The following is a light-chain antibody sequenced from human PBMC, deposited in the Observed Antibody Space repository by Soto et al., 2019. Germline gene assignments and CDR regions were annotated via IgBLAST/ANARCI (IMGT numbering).Light chain of an antibody. Sequence: QSALTQPASVSGSRGQSITISCTGTSSDVGFYSRVPWIQQHPGKTPKLMIYEVTNRPSGVTSRFSGSKSGNTTSLTISGLQVEDEDNYYSTYFTNSNTWVFGGGTKVTVL. CDR3: TYFTNSNTWV. J-gene: IGLJ3*02. CDR2: EVT. V-gene: IGLV2-14*01. CDR1: SSDVGFYSR.